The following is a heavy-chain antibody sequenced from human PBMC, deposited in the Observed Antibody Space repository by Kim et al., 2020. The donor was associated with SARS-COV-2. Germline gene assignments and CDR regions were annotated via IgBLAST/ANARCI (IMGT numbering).Heavy chain of an antibody. Sequence: GGSLRLSCAASGFTFSSYGMHWVRQAPGKGLEWVAVISYDGSNKYYADSVKGRFTISRDNSKNTLYLQMNSLRAEDTAVYYCAKDYSSSWPYFDLWGRGTLVTVSS. CDR2: ISYDGSNK. V-gene: IGHV3-30*18. CDR3: AKDYSSSWPYFDL. CDR1: GFTFSSYG. J-gene: IGHJ2*01. D-gene: IGHD6-13*01.